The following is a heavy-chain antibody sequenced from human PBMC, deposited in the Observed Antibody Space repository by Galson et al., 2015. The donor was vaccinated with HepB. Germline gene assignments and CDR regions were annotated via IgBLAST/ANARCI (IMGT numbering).Heavy chain of an antibody. Sequence: SVKVSCKASGYTFTGYYMHWVRQAPGQGLEWMGRINPNSGGTNYAQKFQGRVTMTRDTSISTAYMELSRLRSDDTVVYYCARGNYYDSSGYYRNDAFDIWGQGTMVTVSS. CDR1: GYTFTGYY. J-gene: IGHJ3*02. V-gene: IGHV1-2*05. D-gene: IGHD3-22*01. CDR2: INPNSGGT. CDR3: ARGNYYDSSGYYRNDAFDI.